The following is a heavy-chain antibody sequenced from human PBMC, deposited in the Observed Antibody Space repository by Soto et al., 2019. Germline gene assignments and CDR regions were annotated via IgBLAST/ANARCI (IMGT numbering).Heavy chain of an antibody. CDR1: GYTFNSYA. D-gene: IGHD6-6*01. Sequence: GTSAEASCKASGYTFNSYASYWAQQAPGQGLEWMGGISPIFGNANYAQKFQGRVTITTDESTSTAYMELSSLRSEDTAVYYCVCSSSSLEVPHFDYWGQGTLVTVS. CDR2: ISPIFGNA. V-gene: IGHV1-69*05. J-gene: IGHJ4*02. CDR3: VCSSSSLEVPHFDY.